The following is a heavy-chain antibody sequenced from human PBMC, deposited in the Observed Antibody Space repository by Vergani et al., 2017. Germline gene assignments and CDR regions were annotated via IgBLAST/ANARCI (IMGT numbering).Heavy chain of an antibody. D-gene: IGHD3-22*01. CDR2: IYYSGST. CDR1: GGSFSNSGYY. CDR3: ASRLSYDSSGYD. V-gene: IGHV4-39*01. J-gene: IGHJ4*02. Sequence: QLQLQESGPGLVKPSETLSLTCTVSGGSFSNSGYYWGWIRQPPGKGLEWIGSIYYSGSTYYNPSLESRLTISVDTSKNQFSLKLSSVTAAYTAVYFCASRLSYDSSGYDWGQGTLVIVSS.